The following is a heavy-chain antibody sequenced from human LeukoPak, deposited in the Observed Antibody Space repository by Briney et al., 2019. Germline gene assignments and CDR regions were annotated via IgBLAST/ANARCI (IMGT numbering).Heavy chain of an antibody. CDR3: ARSRRVDGSYYYFDY. Sequence: GGSLRLSCAASGFTFSSYWMHWVRQAPGKGLVWVSRINTDGSSTSYADSVKGRFTISRDNAKNTLYLQMNSLRAEDTAVYYCARSRRVDGSYYYFDYWGQGTLVTISS. CDR1: GFTFSSYW. CDR2: INTDGSST. J-gene: IGHJ4*02. D-gene: IGHD1-26*01. V-gene: IGHV3-74*01.